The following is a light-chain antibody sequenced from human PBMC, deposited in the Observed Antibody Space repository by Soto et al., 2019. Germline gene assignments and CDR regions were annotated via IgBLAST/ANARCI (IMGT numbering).Light chain of an antibody. CDR1: SSNIGAGYE. V-gene: IGLV1-40*01. CDR2: ENN. CDR3: QSYDRRLSGYV. J-gene: IGLJ1*01. Sequence: QSVLTQPPSVSAAPGQRVTISCTGSSSNIGAGYEAHWYQQVPGTAPKLLIYENNNRPSGVPDRFSGSKSGTSASLAITGLQAEDEAEYYCQSYDRRLSGYVFGTGTKVTVL.